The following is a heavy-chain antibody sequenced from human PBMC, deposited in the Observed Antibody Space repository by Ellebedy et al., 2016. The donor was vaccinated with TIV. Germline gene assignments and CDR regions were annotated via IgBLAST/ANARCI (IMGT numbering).Heavy chain of an antibody. Sequence: SGPTLVKPKETLTLTCTVSGFSLSHIIMGVSWIRQPPGKALEWLAHIYSNDEKSYSTSLKTRPGISRDTSKSQVVLTMTNMDPVDTATYYCARALYYSGGDCSYNFDYWGQGTPVTVSS. D-gene: IGHD2-21*02. CDR3: ARALYYSGGDCSYNFDY. CDR2: IYSNDEK. J-gene: IGHJ4*02. CDR1: GFSLSHIIMG. V-gene: IGHV2-26*01.